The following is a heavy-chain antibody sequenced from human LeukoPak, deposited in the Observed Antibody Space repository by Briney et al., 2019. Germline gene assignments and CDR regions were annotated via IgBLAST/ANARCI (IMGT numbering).Heavy chain of an antibody. CDR3: ARSHYYDSSGSHNNWFDP. V-gene: IGHV4-34*01. CDR1: GGSFSGYY. J-gene: IGHJ5*02. D-gene: IGHD3-22*01. CDR2: INHSGST. Sequence: SETLSLTCAVYGGSFSGYYWSYIRQPPGKGLEWIGEINHSGSTNYNPSLKSRVTISVDTSKNQFSLKLSSVTAADTAVYYCARSHYYDSSGSHNNWFDPWGQGTLVTVSS.